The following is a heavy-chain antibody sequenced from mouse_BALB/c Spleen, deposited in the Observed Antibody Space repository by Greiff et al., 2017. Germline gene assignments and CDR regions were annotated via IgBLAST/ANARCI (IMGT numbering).Heavy chain of an antibody. D-gene: IGHD4-1*02. Sequence: EVKLLESGPGLVKPSQSLSLTCTVTGYSITSDYAWNWIRQFPGNKLEWMGYISYSGSTSYNPSLKSRISITRDTSKNQFFLQLNSVTTEDTATYYCARASTGAEFAYWGQGTLVTVSA. CDR2: ISYSGST. J-gene: IGHJ3*01. CDR1: GYSITSDYA. V-gene: IGHV3-2*02. CDR3: ARASTGAEFAY.